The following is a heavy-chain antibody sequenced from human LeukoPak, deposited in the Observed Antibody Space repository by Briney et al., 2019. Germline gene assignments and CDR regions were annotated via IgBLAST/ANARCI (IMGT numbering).Heavy chain of an antibody. D-gene: IGHD1-14*01. Sequence: SETLSLTCTVSGGSISSGSYYWSWIRQPAGKGLEWIGRIYTSGSTNYNPSLKSRVTISVDTSKNQFSLKLSSVTAADTAVYYCASRRGQGAFDIWGQGTMITVSS. J-gene: IGHJ3*02. CDR1: GGSISSGSYY. CDR2: IYTSGST. V-gene: IGHV4-61*02. CDR3: ASRRGQGAFDI.